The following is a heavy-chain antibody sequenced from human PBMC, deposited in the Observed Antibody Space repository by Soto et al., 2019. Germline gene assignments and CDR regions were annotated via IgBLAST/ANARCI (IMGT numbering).Heavy chain of an antibody. CDR1: GLTFSSYG. J-gene: IGHJ4*02. V-gene: IGHV3-30*18. Sequence: PGGSMRFSCAASGLTFSSYGMHWVRQAPGKGLEWVAVISYDGSNKYYADSVKGRFTISRDNSKNTLYLQMNSLRAEDTAVYYCAKGPYDFDYWGQGTLVTVSS. CDR3: AKGPYDFDY. D-gene: IGHD2-2*01. CDR2: ISYDGSNK.